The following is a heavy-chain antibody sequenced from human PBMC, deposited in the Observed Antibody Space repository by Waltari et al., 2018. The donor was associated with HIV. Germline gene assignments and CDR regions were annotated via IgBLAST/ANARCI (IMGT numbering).Heavy chain of an antibody. CDR1: GGSIRSSSYY. V-gene: IGHV4-39*07. Sequence: QLQLQESGPGLVKPSETLSLTCTVSGGSIRSSSYYWGWIRQPPGKGREWSGSIYYSASTDYNRAVKSRVTISGDTSKKKVCLKLGSVTAADTDVYYGARDRAVLRVGELSPGAFDIWGQGTMVTVAS. CDR3: ARDRAVLRVGELSPGAFDI. J-gene: IGHJ3*02. D-gene: IGHD3-16*02. CDR2: IYYSAST.